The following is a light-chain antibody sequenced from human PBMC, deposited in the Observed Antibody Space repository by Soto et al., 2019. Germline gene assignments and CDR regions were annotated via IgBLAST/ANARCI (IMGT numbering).Light chain of an antibody. CDR3: QQYGSSSA. CDR2: GAS. CDR1: QSVSSSY. V-gene: IGKV3-20*01. Sequence: EIVLTQSPGTLSLSPGERATLSCRASQSVSSSYLAWYQQKPGQAPRLLIYGASSRATGIPDRFSGSGSGTDFTLTISRLEPEDFAVYYCQQYGSSSAFGGGNKVEIK. J-gene: IGKJ4*01.